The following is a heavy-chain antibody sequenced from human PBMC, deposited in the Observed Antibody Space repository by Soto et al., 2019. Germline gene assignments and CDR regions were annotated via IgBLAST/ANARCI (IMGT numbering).Heavy chain of an antibody. CDR1: GGSISSHY. Sequence: SETLSVTCTVAGGSISSHYWSWIRQHTGKGLEWIGYIYYSGSTNYNPSLKRRVTISVDTSKNQFSLKLSSVTAADTAVYYCASSRGSGWYEGEYYFDYWGQGILVTVSS. CDR2: IYYSGST. CDR3: ASSRGSGWYEGEYYFDY. V-gene: IGHV4-59*11. J-gene: IGHJ4*02. D-gene: IGHD6-19*01.